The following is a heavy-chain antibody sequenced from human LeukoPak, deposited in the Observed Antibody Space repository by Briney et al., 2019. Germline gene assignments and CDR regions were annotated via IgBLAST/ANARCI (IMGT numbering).Heavy chain of an antibody. D-gene: IGHD2-8*01. CDR3: ARDIVLSMVRQPNWFDP. V-gene: IGHV1-2*02. CDR2: INPNSGGT. J-gene: IGHJ5*02. CDR1: GYTFTGYY. Sequence: ASVKVSCKASGYTFTGYYMHWVRQAPGQGLEWMGWINPNSGGTNYAQKFQGRVTMTRDTSISTAYMELSRLRSDATAVYYCARDIVLSMVRQPNWFDPWGQGTLVTVSS.